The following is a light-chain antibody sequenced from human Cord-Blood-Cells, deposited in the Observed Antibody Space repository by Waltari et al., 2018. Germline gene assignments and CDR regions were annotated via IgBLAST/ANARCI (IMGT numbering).Light chain of an antibody. Sequence: QSALTQPASVSGSPGQSITISCTGTSSDVGGYNYVSWYKQHPGKAPKLMIYDVSNPPAGVSKRFSGSKSGNTASLTISGLQAEDEADYYCSSYTSSSTLWVFGGGTKLTVL. J-gene: IGLJ3*02. CDR3: SSYTSSSTLWV. CDR2: DVS. CDR1: SSDVGGYNY. V-gene: IGLV2-14*01.